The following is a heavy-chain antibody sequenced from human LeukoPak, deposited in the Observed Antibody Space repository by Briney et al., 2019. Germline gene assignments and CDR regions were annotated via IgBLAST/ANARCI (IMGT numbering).Heavy chain of an antibody. CDR3: ARGRCSSTSCYARARHDAFDI. Sequence: SETLSLTCAVYGGSFSGYYWSWIRQPPGKGLEWIVEINHSGSTNYNPSLKSRVTISVDTSKNQFSLKLSSVTAADTAVYYCARGRCSSTSCYARARHDAFDIWGQGTMVTVSS. CDR1: GGSFSGYY. D-gene: IGHD2-2*01. CDR2: INHSGST. V-gene: IGHV4-34*01. J-gene: IGHJ3*02.